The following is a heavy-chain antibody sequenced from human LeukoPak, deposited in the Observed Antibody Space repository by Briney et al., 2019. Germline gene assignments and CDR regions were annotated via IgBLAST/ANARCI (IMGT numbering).Heavy chain of an antibody. J-gene: IGHJ6*02. Sequence: GGSLRLSCAASGFTFSSYAMSWVRQAPGKGLEWVSAISGSGGSTYYADSVKGRFTISRDDSKNTLYLQMNSLRAEDTAVYYCARRPFGRAYYYGMDVWGQGTTVTVSS. CDR2: ISGSGGST. D-gene: IGHD2/OR15-2a*01. CDR3: ARRPFGRAYYYGMDV. CDR1: GFTFSSYA. V-gene: IGHV3-23*01.